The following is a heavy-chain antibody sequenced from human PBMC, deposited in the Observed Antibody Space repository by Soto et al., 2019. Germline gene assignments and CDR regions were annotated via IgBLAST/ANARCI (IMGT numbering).Heavy chain of an antibody. CDR3: VRDRYYGSGSLFEN. CDR2: IGVAGDT. V-gene: IGHV3-13*01. J-gene: IGHJ4*02. D-gene: IGHD3-10*01. Sequence: SLRLSCAASGFVFSDHGMHWVRQVPGKGLEWVSEIGVAGDTYYPDSVKGRFTISRENARKTLYLQMTSLRVGDTATYYCVRDRYYGSGSLFENWGQGTPVTVSS. CDR1: GFVFSDHG.